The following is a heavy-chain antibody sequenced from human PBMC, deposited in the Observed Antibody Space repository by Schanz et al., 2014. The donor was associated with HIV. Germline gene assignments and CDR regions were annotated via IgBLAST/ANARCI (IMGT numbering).Heavy chain of an antibody. Sequence: EVQLVESGGGLLQPGRSLRLSCAASGFNVSNNYVSWVRQAPGKGLEWVSVIHSDGTKYYADSQKGRFIISRDNTNNTAYHPLNRLRTEDTAVYSCARDRFTVTTDEGLDYWGQGTLVTVSS. CDR2: IHSDGTK. D-gene: IGHD4-17*01. J-gene: IGHJ4*02. CDR3: ARDRFTVTTDEGLDY. CDR1: GFNVSNNY. V-gene: IGHV3-53*01.